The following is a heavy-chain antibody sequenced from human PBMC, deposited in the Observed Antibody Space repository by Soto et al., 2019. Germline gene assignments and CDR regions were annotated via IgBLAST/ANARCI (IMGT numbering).Heavy chain of an antibody. D-gene: IGHD3-22*01. V-gene: IGHV4-61*01. Sequence: PSETLSLTCTVSGGSVSSGSYYWSWIRQPPGKGLEWIGYIYYSGSTNYNPSLKSRVTISVDTSKNQFSLKLSSVTAADTAVYYCARQEPVAYYYDSSGYYYPGPHFDYWGQGTLVTVSS. CDR1: GGSVSSGSYY. CDR3: ARQEPVAYYYDSSGYYYPGPHFDY. J-gene: IGHJ4*02. CDR2: IYYSGST.